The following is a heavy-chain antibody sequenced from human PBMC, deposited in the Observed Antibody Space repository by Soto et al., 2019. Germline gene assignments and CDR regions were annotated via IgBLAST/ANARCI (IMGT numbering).Heavy chain of an antibody. J-gene: IGHJ4*02. CDR1: GGSFSGYY. CDR2: INHSGST. V-gene: IGHV4-34*01. D-gene: IGHD4-4*01. Sequence: SETLSLTCAVYGGSFSGYYWSWIRQPPGKGLEWIGEINHSGSTNYNPSLKSRITISVDTSKNQFSLKLSSVTAADTAVYYCARSRRSNYGLRWAFDYWGQGTLVTVSS. CDR3: ARSRRSNYGLRWAFDY.